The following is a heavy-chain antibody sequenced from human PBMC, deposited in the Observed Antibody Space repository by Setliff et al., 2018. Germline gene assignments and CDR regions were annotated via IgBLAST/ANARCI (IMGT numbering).Heavy chain of an antibody. CDR2: IIPGLGIL. V-gene: IGHV1-69*10. Sequence: SVKVSCKASGGTFNTYGITWVRQAPAQGLEWMGGIIPGLGILDYAQKFQDRVTITADRSTSTAYMELSSLRSEDTAVYYCARRGQVTMVRGVTAPASYYYYYMDVWGKGTTVTVSS. CDR1: GGTFNTYG. D-gene: IGHD3-10*01. J-gene: IGHJ6*03. CDR3: ARRGQVTMVRGVTAPASYYYYYMDV.